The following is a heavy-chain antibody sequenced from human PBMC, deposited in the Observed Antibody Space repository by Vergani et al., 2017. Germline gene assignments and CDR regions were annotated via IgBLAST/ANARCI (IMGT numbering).Heavy chain of an antibody. CDR1: GSSFNRYC. CDR3: ARARCIETCYMSNWLDS. Sequence: DVHLAESGGGFFHPGGSLRLSCSASGSSFNRYCTHWVRQVPGKGLLWVSRIKSDGGVTAYADSVKGRFTISRDNAQNTLYLQMNSLRVEDTGVYYCARARCIETCYMSNWLDSWGQGTLVTVSS. D-gene: IGHD3-9*01. CDR2: IKSDGGVT. V-gene: IGHV3-74*03. J-gene: IGHJ4*02.